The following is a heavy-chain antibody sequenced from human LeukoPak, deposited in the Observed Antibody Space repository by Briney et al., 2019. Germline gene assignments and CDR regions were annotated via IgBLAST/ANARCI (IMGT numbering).Heavy chain of an antibody. V-gene: IGHV3-48*03. J-gene: IGHJ4*02. CDR2: ISSSGSTI. CDR1: GFTFSSYD. CDR3: ARGLGNLRILDY. D-gene: IGHD3-16*01. Sequence: PGGSLRLSCAASGFTFSSYDMSWVRQAPGKGLEWVSYISSSGSTINYADSVKGRFTISRDNAKNSLYLQMNSLRAEDTAVYYCARGLGNLRILDYWGQGTLVTVSS.